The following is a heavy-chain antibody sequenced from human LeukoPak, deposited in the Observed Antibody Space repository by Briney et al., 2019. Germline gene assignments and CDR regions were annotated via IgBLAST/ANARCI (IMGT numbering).Heavy chain of an antibody. CDR1: GGTLSSYG. CDR2: IIPILAIA. D-gene: IGHD2-21*02. Sequence: SVKVSCKASGGTLSSYGISWVRQAPGQGLEWMGGIIPILAIANYAQNFQGRVTITADKSTSTGYMELSSLRSEDTAVYYCARRDSRHAFDIWGQGTMVTVSS. J-gene: IGHJ3*02. CDR3: ARRDSRHAFDI. V-gene: IGHV1-69*10.